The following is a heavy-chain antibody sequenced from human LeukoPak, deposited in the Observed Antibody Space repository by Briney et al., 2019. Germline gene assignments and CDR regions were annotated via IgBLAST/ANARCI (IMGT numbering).Heavy chain of an antibody. J-gene: IGHJ4*02. CDR2: ISYEGSNK. D-gene: IGHD6-19*01. V-gene: IGHV3-30-3*01. CDR1: GFTFRDYA. Sequence: PGGSLRLSCAASGFTFRDYAMHWVRQAPGKGLEWVALISYEGSNKYYADSVKGRFTISRDNSKNTLYPEMNSLRAEDTAVYYCAKDRVAGTFDYWGQGTLVTVSS. CDR3: AKDRVAGTFDY.